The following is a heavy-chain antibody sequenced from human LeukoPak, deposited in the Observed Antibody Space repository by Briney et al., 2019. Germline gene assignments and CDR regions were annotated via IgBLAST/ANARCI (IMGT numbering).Heavy chain of an antibody. J-gene: IGHJ4*02. CDR3: ARDASGWYFFDY. CDR1: GFTFSSYG. V-gene: IGHV3-33*01. D-gene: IGHD6-19*01. CDR2: IWSDGSNK. Sequence: PGGSLRLSCAASGFTFSSYGMHWVRQAPGKGLEWVAVIWSDGSNKYYVDSVKGRFTISRDNSKNTLYLQMNSLRAEDTAVYYCARDASGWYFFDYWGQGTLVTVSS.